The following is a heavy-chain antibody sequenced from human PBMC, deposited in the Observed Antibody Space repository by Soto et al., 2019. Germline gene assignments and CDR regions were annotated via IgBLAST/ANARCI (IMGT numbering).Heavy chain of an antibody. V-gene: IGHV1-69*06. D-gene: IGHD4-4*01. CDR1: GGTFSSYA. CDR2: IIPIFGTA. CDR3: ASMATVTSNRFDP. Sequence: SVKVSCKASGGTFSSYAISWVRQAPGQGLEWMGGIIPIFGTANYAQKFQGRVTITADKSTSTAYMELSSLRSEDTGVYYCASMATVTSNRFDPWGQGTLVTVSS. J-gene: IGHJ5*02.